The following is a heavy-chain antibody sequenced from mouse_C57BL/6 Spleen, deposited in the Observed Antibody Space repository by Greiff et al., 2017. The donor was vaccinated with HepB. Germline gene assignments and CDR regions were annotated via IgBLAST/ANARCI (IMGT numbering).Heavy chain of an antibody. CDR1: GYTFTEYT. V-gene: IGHV1-62-2*01. CDR2: FYPGSGSI. Sequence: VQLQQSGAELVKPGASVKLSCKASGYTFTEYTIHWVKLRSGQGLEWIGWFYPGSGSIKYNEKFKDKATLTADKSSSTVYMELSRLTSEDSAVYFCARHEAIYYDYGGAMDYWGQGTSVTVSS. J-gene: IGHJ4*01. CDR3: ARHEAIYYDYGGAMDY. D-gene: IGHD2-4*01.